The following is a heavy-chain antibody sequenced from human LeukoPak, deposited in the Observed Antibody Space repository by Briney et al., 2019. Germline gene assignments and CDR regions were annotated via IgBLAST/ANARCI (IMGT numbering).Heavy chain of an antibody. CDR1: GFTFSSYA. CDR2: ISGSGGST. D-gene: IGHD3-16*02. Sequence: GGSLRLSCAASGFTFSSYAMSWVRQAPGKGLEWVSAISGSGGSTYYADSVRGRFTISRDNSKNTLYLQMNSLRAEDTAVYYCAKDSDYDYVWGSYRMKENWFDPWGQGTLVTVSS. V-gene: IGHV3-23*01. J-gene: IGHJ5*02. CDR3: AKDSDYDYVWGSYRMKENWFDP.